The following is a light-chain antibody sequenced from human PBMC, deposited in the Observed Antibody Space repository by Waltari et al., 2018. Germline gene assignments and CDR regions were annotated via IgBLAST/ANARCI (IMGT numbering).Light chain of an antibody. V-gene: IGKV4-1*01. CDR3: QQYSNTPPYT. J-gene: IGKJ2*01. Sequence: DIVMTQSPDSLAVSLGERATINCKSSQSLLYSSNNKNYLAWYQQKPGQPTKLLIYWASIRESGVPDRFSGSGSGTDFTLTISSLQAEDVAVYYCQQYSNTPPYTFGQGTKLEIK. CDR2: WAS. CDR1: QSLLYSSNNKNY.